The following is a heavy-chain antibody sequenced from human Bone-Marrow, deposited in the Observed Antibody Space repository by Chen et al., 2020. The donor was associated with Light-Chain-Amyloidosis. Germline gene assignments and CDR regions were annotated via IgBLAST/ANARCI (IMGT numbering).Heavy chain of an antibody. J-gene: IGHJ6*02. D-gene: IGHD1-26*01. CDR3: ARDLSGNYYLGCVMDL. CDR2: IDPTSGGT. V-gene: IGHV1-2*04. Sequence: QVQLVQSGAEGKKPGASVKVSCKASGYTLTAYYVHWVRQAPGVGLEYMGWIDPTSGGTNYAPKFQCWVTMTRDTSISIAYMELSRLESDDTAVYYCARDLSGNYYLGCVMDLWGQGTTVTVSS. CDR1: GYTLTAYY.